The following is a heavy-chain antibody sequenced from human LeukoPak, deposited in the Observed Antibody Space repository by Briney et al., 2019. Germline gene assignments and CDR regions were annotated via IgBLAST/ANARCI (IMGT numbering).Heavy chain of an antibody. J-gene: IGHJ6*02. CDR3: ARRTQHDYYYYGMDV. D-gene: IGHD1-14*01. Sequence: ASVKVSCKASGYTFTSYDINWVRQATGQGLEWMGWMNPNSGNTGYAQKFQGSVTMTRNTSISTAYMELSSLRSEDTAVYYCARRTQHDYYYYGMDVWGQGTTVTVSS. CDR1: GYTFTSYD. V-gene: IGHV1-8*01. CDR2: MNPNSGNT.